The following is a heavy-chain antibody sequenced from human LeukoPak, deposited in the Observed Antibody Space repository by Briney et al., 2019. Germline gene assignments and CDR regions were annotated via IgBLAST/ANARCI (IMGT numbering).Heavy chain of an antibody. CDR1: GFTFSSYS. CDR2: ISSSSSYI. V-gene: IGHV3-21*05. D-gene: IGHD2-15*01. Sequence: GGSLRLSCAASGFTFSSYSMMWVRQAPGKGLEWVSYISSSSSYIYYADSVKGRFTISRDNAKNSLYLQMNSLRAEDTAVYYCARAPCGGSCYLDYWGQGTLVTVSS. CDR3: ARAPCGGSCYLDY. J-gene: IGHJ4*02.